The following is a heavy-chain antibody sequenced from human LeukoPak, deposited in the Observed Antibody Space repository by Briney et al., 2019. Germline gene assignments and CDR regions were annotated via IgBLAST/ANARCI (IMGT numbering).Heavy chain of an antibody. Sequence: SETLSLTCAVYGGSFSGYYWSWIRQPPGKGLEWIGEINHSGSTNYNPSLKSRVTISVDTSKNQFSLKLSSVTAADTAVYYCASESLTTYYYDRAIDPWGQGTLVTVSS. D-gene: IGHD3-22*01. CDR3: ASESLTTYYYDRAIDP. V-gene: IGHV4-34*01. CDR2: INHSGST. CDR1: GGSFSGYY. J-gene: IGHJ5*02.